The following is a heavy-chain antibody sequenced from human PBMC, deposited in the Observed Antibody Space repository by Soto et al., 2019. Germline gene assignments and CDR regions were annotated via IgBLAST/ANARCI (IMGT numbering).Heavy chain of an antibody. Sequence: ASVKVSCKASGYTFTSYDINWVRQATGQGLEWMGWMNPNSGNTGYAQKFQGRVTMTRNTSISTAYMELSSLRSEDTAVYYCASRRDCSSTSCCTNYYYYYYMDVWGKGTTVTVSS. CDR2: MNPNSGNT. J-gene: IGHJ6*03. D-gene: IGHD2-2*02. CDR3: ASRRDCSSTSCCTNYYYYYYMDV. CDR1: GYTFTSYD. V-gene: IGHV1-8*01.